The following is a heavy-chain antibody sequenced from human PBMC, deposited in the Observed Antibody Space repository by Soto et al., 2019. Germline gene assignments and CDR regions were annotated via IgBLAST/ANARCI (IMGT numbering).Heavy chain of an antibody. CDR1: GYTVPRYG. D-gene: IGHD3-22*01. CDR3: ATSPGYYDSSGYFAP. J-gene: IGHJ5*02. CDR2: ISAYNGNT. V-gene: IGHV1-18*03. Sequence: ASVKVSCKASGYTVPRYGNSWVRQAPGQGLEWMGWISAYNGNTNYAQKLQGRVTMTRDTSTSTAYMELSSLRSDDMAVYYCATSPGYYDSSGYFAPWGQGTLVTVSS.